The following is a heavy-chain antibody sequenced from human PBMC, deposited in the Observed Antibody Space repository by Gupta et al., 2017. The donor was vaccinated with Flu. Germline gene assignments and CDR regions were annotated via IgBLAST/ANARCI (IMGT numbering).Heavy chain of an antibody. J-gene: IGHJ4*02. CDR3: ARDRDYLFDS. V-gene: IGHV1-18*01. D-gene: IGHD4-17*01. Sequence: ISWGRQAPGRGLEWMEWISTKKSNTRYAHKLQGRVTMTTDTSTSTAFMELRSLRSDDTAVYYCARDRDYLFDSWGQGTLVTVSS. CDR2: ISTKKSNT.